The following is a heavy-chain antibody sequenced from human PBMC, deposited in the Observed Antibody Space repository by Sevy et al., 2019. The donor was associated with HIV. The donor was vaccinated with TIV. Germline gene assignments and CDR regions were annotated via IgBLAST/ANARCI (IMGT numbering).Heavy chain of an antibody. J-gene: IGHJ4*02. CDR1: GFTFSSYA. D-gene: IGHD3-10*01. CDR2: ISYDGSNK. V-gene: IGHV3-30-3*01. CDR3: ARDHITMVRGVSYYFDY. Sequence: GGSLRLSCAASGFTFSSYAMHWVRQAPGKGLEWVAVISYDGSNKYYADSVKGRFTISRDNCKNTLYLQMNSLRAEDTAVYYCARDHITMVRGVSYYFDYWGQGTLVTVSS.